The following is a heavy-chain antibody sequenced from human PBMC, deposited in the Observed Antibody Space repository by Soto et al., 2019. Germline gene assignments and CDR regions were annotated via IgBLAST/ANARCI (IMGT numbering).Heavy chain of an antibody. CDR1: GGSISSSYY. CDR2: IYYSGST. J-gene: IGHJ5*02. D-gene: IGHD1-1*01. Sequence: PSEPLSLTCTVSGGSISSSYYWSWIRQPPGKGLEWIGYIYYSGSTSYNPSLKSRVTISVDTSKNQFALRLSSVTAADTAVYYCAREVQYWFDPWGQGTLVTVSS. CDR3: AREVQYWFDP. V-gene: IGHV4-59*01.